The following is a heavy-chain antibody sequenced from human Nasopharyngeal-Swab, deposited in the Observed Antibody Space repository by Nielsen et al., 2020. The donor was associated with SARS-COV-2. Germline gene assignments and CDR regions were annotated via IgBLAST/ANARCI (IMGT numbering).Heavy chain of an antibody. Sequence: GGSLRLSCAASGFTFSSYGMHWVRQAPGKGLEWVAVISYDGSNKYYADSVKGRFTISRDNSKNTLYLQMNSLRAEDTAVYYCAKVHDSSSFRYYYGMDVWGQGTTVTVSS. D-gene: IGHD6-6*01. CDR2: ISYDGSNK. J-gene: IGHJ6*02. CDR3: AKVHDSSSFRYYYGMDV. V-gene: IGHV3-30*18. CDR1: GFTFSSYG.